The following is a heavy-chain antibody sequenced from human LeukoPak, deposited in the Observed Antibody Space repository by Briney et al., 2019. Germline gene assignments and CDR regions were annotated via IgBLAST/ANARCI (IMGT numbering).Heavy chain of an antibody. D-gene: IGHD3-9*01. CDR3: VKGDNNILTGYYNSFDS. CDR2: ISDTGIST. CDR1: GFTFGDSW. J-gene: IGHJ4*02. V-gene: IGHV3-23*01. Sequence: GGSLRLFCVASGFTFGDSWMSWVRQAPGKGLEWVSTISDTGISTYYADSVKGRFTISRDNSRNMFYLQMNSLRAEDTALYYCVKGDNNILTGYYNSFDSWGQGTLVTVSS.